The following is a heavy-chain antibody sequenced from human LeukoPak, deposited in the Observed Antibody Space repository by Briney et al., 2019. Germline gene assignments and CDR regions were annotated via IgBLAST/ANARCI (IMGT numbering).Heavy chain of an antibody. CDR1: GDSLSSYY. J-gene: IGHJ4*02. V-gene: IGHV4-59*01. CDR3: ARAGVTDRYSGYDLDY. D-gene: IGHD5-12*01. CDR2: IYYSGST. Sequence: SETLSLTCSVSGDSLSSYYWSWIRQPPGKGLEWIGYIYYSGSTNYNPSLKSRVTISVDTSKNQFSLKLSSVTAADTAVYYCARAGVTDRYSGYDLDYWGQGTLVTVSS.